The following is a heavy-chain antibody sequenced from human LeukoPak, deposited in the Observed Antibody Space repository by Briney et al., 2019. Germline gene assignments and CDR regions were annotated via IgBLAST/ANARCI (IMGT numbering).Heavy chain of an antibody. V-gene: IGHV1-69*05. CDR2: IIPIFGTA. D-gene: IGHD4-17*01. CDR3: ARAWPTVTTPDY. CDR1: GGTFSSYA. J-gene: IGHJ4*02. Sequence: ASVKVSCKASGGTFSSYAISWVRQAPGQGLEWMGGIIPIFGTANYAQKFQGRVTITTDESTSTAYMELSSLRSEDTAVYYCARAWPTVTTPDYWGQGTLVTVSS.